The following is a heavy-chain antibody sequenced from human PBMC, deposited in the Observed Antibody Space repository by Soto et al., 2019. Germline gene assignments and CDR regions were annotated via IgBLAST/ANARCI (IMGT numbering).Heavy chain of an antibody. CDR3: ARARMERLSVGHYYYASAS. J-gene: IGHJ6*02. V-gene: IGHV1-69*12. CDR2: IIPLFVTP. Sequence: QVQLVQSGAEVKKAGSSVKVSCKVSAGTFSNYAISWVRQAPGQGLEWMGGIIPLFVTPNYAQKFRGRVTITADESTRTAYMELNSLRSEDTAVYYCARARMERLSVGHYYYASASWGQGTTVTVSS. D-gene: IGHD3-10*01. CDR1: AGTFSNYA.